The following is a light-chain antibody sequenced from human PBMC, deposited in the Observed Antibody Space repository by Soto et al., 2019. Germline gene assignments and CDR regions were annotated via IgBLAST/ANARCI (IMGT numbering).Light chain of an antibody. CDR3: QQYYNWPPIT. CDR2: AAS. CDR1: QSISDR. V-gene: IGKV3-15*01. J-gene: IGKJ5*01. Sequence: EMVVTQSPATLSVSPGERATLSCRASQSISDRFAWYQQKPGQAPRLLIYAASFRATGVPVRFSGGGSGTEFTLTISSLQSEDSAVYYCQQYYNWPPITFGQGTRLEI.